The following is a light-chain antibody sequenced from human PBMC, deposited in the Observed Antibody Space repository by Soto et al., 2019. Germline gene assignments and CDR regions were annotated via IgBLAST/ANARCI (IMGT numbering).Light chain of an antibody. CDR2: AAS. CDR3: QHSYSTPRT. CDR1: QSISSY. J-gene: IGKJ2*01. V-gene: IGKV1-39*01. Sequence: DIQMTQSPSSLSASVVDRVTITCRASQSISSYVNWYQQKPGKAPKLLIYAASSLQSGVPSRFSDSGSGTDFTLTISSLQPEDFATYYCQHSYSTPRTFGQGTKLE.